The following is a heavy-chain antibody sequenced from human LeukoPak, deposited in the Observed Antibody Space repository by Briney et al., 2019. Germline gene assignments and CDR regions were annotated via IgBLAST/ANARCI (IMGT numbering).Heavy chain of an antibody. J-gene: IGHJ4*02. V-gene: IGHV4-59*05. CDR3: AGPAVALFDY. CDR1: GGSISSYY. D-gene: IGHD6-19*01. Sequence: SGTLSLTCTVPGGSISSYYWSWIRQPAGKGLEWIGSIYYSGSTYYNPSLKSRVTISVDTSKNQFSLKLSSVTAADTAVYYCAGPAVALFDYWGQGTLVTVSS. CDR2: IYYSGST.